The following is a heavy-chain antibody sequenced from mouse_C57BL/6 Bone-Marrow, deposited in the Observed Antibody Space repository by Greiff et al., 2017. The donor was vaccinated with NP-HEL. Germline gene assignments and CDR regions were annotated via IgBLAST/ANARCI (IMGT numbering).Heavy chain of an antibody. V-gene: IGHV14-2*01. J-gene: IGHJ1*03. Sequence: EVQLHQSGAELVKPGASAKLSCTASGFNIKDYYMHWVKQRTEQGLEWIGRIDPEDGETKYAPKFQGKATITADTSSNTAYLQLSSLTSEDTAVYYCAKGPVVATDGWYFDVWGTGTTVTVSS. CDR3: AKGPVVATDGWYFDV. D-gene: IGHD1-1*01. CDR2: IDPEDGET. CDR1: GFNIKDYY.